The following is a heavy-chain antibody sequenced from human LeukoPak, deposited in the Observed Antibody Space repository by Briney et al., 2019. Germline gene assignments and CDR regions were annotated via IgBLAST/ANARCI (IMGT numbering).Heavy chain of an antibody. CDR2: MKGDGSHI. Sequence: GGSLRLSCAASGFTFSSYAMSWVRQAPGKGLEWVASMKGDGSHIYYVDSVKGRFTISRDNARNSLYLQMNSLTAEDTAVYYCARLFGGVTTFDYWGQGALVTVS. V-gene: IGHV3-7*01. J-gene: IGHJ4*02. CDR3: ARLFGGVTTFDY. D-gene: IGHD2-8*02. CDR1: GFTFSSYA.